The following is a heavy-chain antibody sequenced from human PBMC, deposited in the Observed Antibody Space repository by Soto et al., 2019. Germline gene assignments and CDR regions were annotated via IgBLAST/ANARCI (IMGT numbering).Heavy chain of an antibody. V-gene: IGHV3-9*01. CDR1: GFTFHNYA. CDR2: ITWNSVTF. D-gene: IGHD5-12*01. Sequence: EVQLVESGGGLVQPGRSLRLSCAASGFTFHNYAMHWVRQAPGKGLEWVSGITWNSVTFDYADSVEGRFTISRDNAKNSLYLQLDSLRIEGTAFYFCARDHDEDFGYDLDYFDDCSQGALVTVSS. CDR3: ARDHDEDFGYDLDYFDD. J-gene: IGHJ4*02.